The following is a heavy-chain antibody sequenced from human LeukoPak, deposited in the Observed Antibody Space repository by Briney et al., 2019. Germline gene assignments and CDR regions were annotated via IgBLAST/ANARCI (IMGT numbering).Heavy chain of an antibody. CDR1: GYTFTSYD. D-gene: IGHD2-2*02. V-gene: IGHV1-8*01. Sequence: ASVKVSCKASGYTFTSYDINWVRQATGQGLEWMGWMNPNSGNTGYAQKFQGRVTMTRNTSISTAYMELGSLKSEDTAVYYCARKSRIYCSSTSCYRGDWFDPWGQGTLVTVSS. J-gene: IGHJ5*02. CDR3: ARKSRIYCSSTSCYRGDWFDP. CDR2: MNPNSGNT.